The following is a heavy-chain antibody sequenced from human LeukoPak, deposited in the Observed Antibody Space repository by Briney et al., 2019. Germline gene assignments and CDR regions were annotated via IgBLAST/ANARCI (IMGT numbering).Heavy chain of an antibody. CDR2: ISSSSSTI. J-gene: IGHJ4*02. CDR3: ARSDIVVVVAATPWVEYFDY. D-gene: IGHD2-15*01. V-gene: IGHV3-48*02. CDR1: GFTFSSYS. Sequence: GGSLGLSCAASGFTFSSYSMNWVRQAPGKGLEWVSYISSSSSTIYYADSVKGRFTISRDNAKNSLYLQMSSLRDEDTAVYYCARSDIVVVVAATPWVEYFDYWGQGTLVTVSS.